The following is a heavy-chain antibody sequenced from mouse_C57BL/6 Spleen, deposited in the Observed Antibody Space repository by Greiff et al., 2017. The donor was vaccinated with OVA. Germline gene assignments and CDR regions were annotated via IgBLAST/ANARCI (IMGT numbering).Heavy chain of an antibody. CDR3: GSQDGNYGAMDY. J-gene: IGHJ4*01. V-gene: IGHV7-3*01. Sequence: DVKLVESGGGLVQPGGSLSLSCAASGFTFTDYYMSWVRQPPGKALEWLGFIRNKANGYTTEYSASVKGRFTISRDNSQSILYLQMNALRAEDSATYYCGSQDGNYGAMDYWGQGTSVTVSS. CDR1: GFTFTDYY. CDR2: IRNKANGYTT. D-gene: IGHD2-1*01.